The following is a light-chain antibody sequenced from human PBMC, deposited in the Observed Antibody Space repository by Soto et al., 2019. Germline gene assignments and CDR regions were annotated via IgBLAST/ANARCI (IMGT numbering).Light chain of an antibody. Sequence: EILLTQSPGTLSLSPGERATLACRASQSVSSSHLDWYQQKPGQAPRLLIYGTSSRATGTHDRCSGSGSGTDFARTIGRLEPEDFAVYYCQQYGSSPRFTFGPGPIVDIK. CDR1: QSVSSSH. CDR2: GTS. V-gene: IGKV3-20*01. J-gene: IGKJ3*01. CDR3: QQYGSSPRFT.